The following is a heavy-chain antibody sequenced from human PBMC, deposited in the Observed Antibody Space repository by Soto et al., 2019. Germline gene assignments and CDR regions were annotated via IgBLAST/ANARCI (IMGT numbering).Heavy chain of an antibody. J-gene: IGHJ4*02. CDR1: GFTFSSYS. D-gene: IGHD3-9*01. Sequence: GGSLRLSCAASGFTFSSYSMNWVRQAPGKGLEWVSSISSSSSYIYYADSVKGRFTISRDNAKNSLYLQMNSLRAEDTAVYYCAGDYDILTGPAKYYFDYWGQGTLVTV. V-gene: IGHV3-21*01. CDR3: AGDYDILTGPAKYYFDY. CDR2: ISSSSSYI.